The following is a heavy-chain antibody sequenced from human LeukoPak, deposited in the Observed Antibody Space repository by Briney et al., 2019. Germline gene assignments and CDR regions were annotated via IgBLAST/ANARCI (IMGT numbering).Heavy chain of an antibody. D-gene: IGHD5-12*01. V-gene: IGHV3-74*01. CDR3: ARVGGYSGYDYGY. J-gene: IGHJ4*02. CDR2: INSDGSST. Sequence: GGSLRLSCAASGFTFSSYWMHWVRQAPGKGLVWVSRINSDGSSTSYADSVKGRFTISRDNVKNTLYLQMNSLRAEDTAVYYCARVGGYSGYDYGYWGQGTLVTVSS. CDR1: GFTFSSYW.